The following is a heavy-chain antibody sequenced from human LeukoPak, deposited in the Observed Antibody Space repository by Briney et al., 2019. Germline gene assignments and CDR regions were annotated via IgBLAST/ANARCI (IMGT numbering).Heavy chain of an antibody. CDR1: GYSISSGYY. CDR2: IYHSGST. Sequence: SETLSLTCAVSGYSISSGYYGGWIRQPPGKGLEWFVSIYHSGSTYYKPSLKSRVTISVDTSKNQFSLKLSSVTAADTAVYYCARGVVGVVAAIRGAFDIWGQGTMVTVSS. J-gene: IGHJ3*02. V-gene: IGHV4-38-2*01. D-gene: IGHD2-15*01. CDR3: ARGVVGVVAAIRGAFDI.